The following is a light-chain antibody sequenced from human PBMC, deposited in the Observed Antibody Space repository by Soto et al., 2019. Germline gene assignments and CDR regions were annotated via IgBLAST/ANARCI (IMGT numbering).Light chain of an antibody. J-gene: IGLJ2*01. CDR3: LLSYRGARV. V-gene: IGLV7-46*01. CDR2: DIN. Sequence: QSVLTQEPSLSVSPGGTVTLTCGASTGAVTSGHYPFWFQQKPGQAPRTLIYDINNKHSWTPARFSGSLLGGKAALTLSGAQPEDEADYYCLLSYRGARVFGGGTKLTVL. CDR1: TGAVTSGHY.